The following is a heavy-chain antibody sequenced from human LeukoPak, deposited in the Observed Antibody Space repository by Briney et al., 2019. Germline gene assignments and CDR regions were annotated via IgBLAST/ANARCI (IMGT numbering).Heavy chain of an antibody. CDR2: IYYSGNT. Sequence: SETLSLTCTVSGASISSYYWSWIRQPPGKGLEWIGYIYYSGNTNYNPSLKSRVTISVDTSKNQFSLKLSSVTAADTAVYYCARLGKDILTGYFHYYMDVWGKGTTVTVSS. V-gene: IGHV4-59*12. CDR1: GASISSYY. J-gene: IGHJ6*03. CDR3: ARLGKDILTGYFHYYMDV. D-gene: IGHD3-9*01.